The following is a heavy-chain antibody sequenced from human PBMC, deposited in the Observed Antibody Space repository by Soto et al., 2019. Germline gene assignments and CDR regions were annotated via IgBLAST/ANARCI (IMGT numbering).Heavy chain of an antibody. CDR3: AKRGGSSWYSRIDY. V-gene: IGHV3-23*01. Sequence: EVQLLESGGGLVQPGGSLRLSCAASGFSFSSYALSWVRQAPGKGLEWVSTITGSGSTNYADSVKGGFTISRDNSETTLYLHMHSLRVEDTAVYYCAKRGGSSWYSRIDYWGQGTLVTVSS. D-gene: IGHD6-13*01. CDR2: ITGSGST. CDR1: GFSFSSYA. J-gene: IGHJ4*01.